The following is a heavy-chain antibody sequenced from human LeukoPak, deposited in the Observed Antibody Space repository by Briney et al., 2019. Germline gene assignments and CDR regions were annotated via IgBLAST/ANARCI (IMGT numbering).Heavy chain of an antibody. Sequence: PSETLSLTCTVSGGSISSYYWSWIRQPPGKGLEWIGNIYYSGSTNYNPSLKSRVTISVDTSKNQFSLRLSSVTAADTALYYCARHYCSGASCYYFDYWGQGTLVTVSS. CDR1: GGSISSYY. CDR3: ARHYCSGASCYYFDY. V-gene: IGHV4-59*08. J-gene: IGHJ4*02. CDR2: IYYSGST. D-gene: IGHD2-15*01.